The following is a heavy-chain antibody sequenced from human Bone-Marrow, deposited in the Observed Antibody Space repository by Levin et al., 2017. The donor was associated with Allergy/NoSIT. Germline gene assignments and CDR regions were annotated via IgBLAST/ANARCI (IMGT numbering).Heavy chain of an antibody. J-gene: IGHJ4*02. Sequence: PSQTLSLTCAVYGGSFSGYYWSWIRQPPGKGLEWIGEINHSGSTNYNPSLKSRVTISVDTSKNQFSLKLSSVTAADTAVYYCARGRGVVPAAWWFYWGQGTLVTVSS. D-gene: IGHD2-2*01. CDR2: INHSGST. V-gene: IGHV4-34*01. CDR1: GGSFSGYY. CDR3: ARGRGVVPAAWWFY.